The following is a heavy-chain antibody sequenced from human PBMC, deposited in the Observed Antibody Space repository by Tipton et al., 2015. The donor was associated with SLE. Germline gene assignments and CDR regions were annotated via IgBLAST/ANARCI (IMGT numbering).Heavy chain of an antibody. V-gene: IGHV4-59*08. CDR3: ARGTTSPFDH. CDR1: GGAISSYY. Sequence: LRLSCTVSGGAISSYYWSWVRQPPGKGLEWIGYIYYGGHTKYNPSHMSRAAISVDTSNNRFSLNLNSLTAADTAVYYCARGTTSPFDHWGQGTLVTVSS. J-gene: IGHJ4*02. CDR2: IYYGGHT. D-gene: IGHD4-17*01.